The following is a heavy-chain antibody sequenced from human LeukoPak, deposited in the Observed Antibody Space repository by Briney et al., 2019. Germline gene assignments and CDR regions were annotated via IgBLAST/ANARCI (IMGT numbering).Heavy chain of an antibody. CDR3: AKAGGDDILTGYLAR. V-gene: IGHV3-48*01. CDR2: ISSSSSTI. D-gene: IGHD3-9*01. J-gene: IGHJ4*02. CDR1: GFTFSRYS. Sequence: GGSLRLSCAASGFTFSRYSMNWVRQTPGKGLEWISYISSSSSTIYYADSVKGRFTISRDNAKNSLYLQMNSLRAEDMALYYCAKAGGDDILTGYLARWGQGTLVTVSS.